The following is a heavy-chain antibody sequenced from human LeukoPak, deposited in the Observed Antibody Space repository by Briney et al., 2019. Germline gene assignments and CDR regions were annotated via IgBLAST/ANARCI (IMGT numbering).Heavy chain of an antibody. Sequence: SETLSLTCAVSGGSISSYYWSWIRQPPGKGLEWIGYIYYSGSTNYNPSLKSRVTISVDTSKNQFSLKLSSVTAADTAVYYCARRPPYGDYENYYFDYWGQGTLVTVSS. CDR1: GGSISSYY. V-gene: IGHV4-59*08. J-gene: IGHJ4*02. CDR3: ARRPPYGDYENYYFDY. CDR2: IYYSGST. D-gene: IGHD4-17*01.